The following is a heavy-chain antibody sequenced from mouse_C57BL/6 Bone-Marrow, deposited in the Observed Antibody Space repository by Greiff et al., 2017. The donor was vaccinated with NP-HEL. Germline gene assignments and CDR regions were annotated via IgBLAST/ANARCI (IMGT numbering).Heavy chain of an antibody. V-gene: IGHV5-6*02. D-gene: IGHD4-1*01. Sequence: EVKLVESGGDLVKPGGSLKLSCAASGFTFSSYGMSWVRQTPDKRLEWVATISSGGSYTYYPDSVKGRFTISRDNAKNTLYLQMSSLKSEDTAMCYCAVGWYFDVWGTGTTVTVSS. J-gene: IGHJ1*03. CDR2: ISSGGSYT. CDR3: AVGWYFDV. CDR1: GFTFSSYG.